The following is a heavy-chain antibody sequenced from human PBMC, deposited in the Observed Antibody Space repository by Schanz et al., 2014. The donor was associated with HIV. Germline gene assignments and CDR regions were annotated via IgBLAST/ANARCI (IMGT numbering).Heavy chain of an antibody. CDR2: INSDGSST. Sequence: VQLVESGGGVVQPGGSLRLSCAASGSTFSSYWMHWVRQAPGKGLVWVSRINSDGSSTNYADSVKGRFTISRDNSKNTLYLQMNSLRPEDTAVYYCAKDKSRHTYSSSSIFDPWGQGTLVTVSS. V-gene: IGHV3-74*01. CDR1: GSTFSSYW. D-gene: IGHD6-13*01. J-gene: IGHJ5*02. CDR3: AKDKSRHTYSSSSIFDP.